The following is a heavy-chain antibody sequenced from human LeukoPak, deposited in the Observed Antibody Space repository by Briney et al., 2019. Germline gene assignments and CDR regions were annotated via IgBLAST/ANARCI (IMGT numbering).Heavy chain of an antibody. CDR2: ISWNSGSI. D-gene: IGHD1-7*01. Sequence: GGSLRLSCAASGFTFDDYAMHWVRQAPGKGLEWVSGISWNSGSIGYADSVKGRFTISRDNAKNSLYLQMNSLRAEDTALYYCAKAPSYKLPIDYWGQGTLVTVSS. CDR3: AKAPSYKLPIDY. V-gene: IGHV3-9*01. J-gene: IGHJ4*02. CDR1: GFTFDDYA.